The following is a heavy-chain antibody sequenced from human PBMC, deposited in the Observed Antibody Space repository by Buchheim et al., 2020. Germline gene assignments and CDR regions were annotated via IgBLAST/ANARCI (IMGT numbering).Heavy chain of an antibody. D-gene: IGHD3-10*01. Sequence: QVQLVESGGGVVQPGRSLRLSCAASGFTFSSYGMHWVRQAPGKGLEWVAVISYDGSKKYYADSVKGRFTIPRDNSKNTLSLQMNSLRAEDTAVYYCAKRGFRGTLYYYGMDVWGQGTT. J-gene: IGHJ6*02. CDR3: AKRGFRGTLYYYGMDV. V-gene: IGHV3-30*18. CDR1: GFTFSSYG. CDR2: ISYDGSKK.